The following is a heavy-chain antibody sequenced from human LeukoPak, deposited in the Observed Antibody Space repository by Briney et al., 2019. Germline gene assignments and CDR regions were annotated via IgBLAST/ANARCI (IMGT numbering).Heavy chain of an antibody. J-gene: IGHJ4*02. Sequence: GGSLRLSCAASGFTVSSNYMSWVRQAPGKGLEWVSVIYSGGSTYYADSVKGRFTISRDNSKNTLNLQMNSLRAEDTAVYYCATGYTSGWYYFDYWGQGTPVTVSS. CDR2: IYSGGST. CDR1: GFTVSSNY. V-gene: IGHV3-53*01. CDR3: ATGYTSGWYYFDY. D-gene: IGHD6-19*01.